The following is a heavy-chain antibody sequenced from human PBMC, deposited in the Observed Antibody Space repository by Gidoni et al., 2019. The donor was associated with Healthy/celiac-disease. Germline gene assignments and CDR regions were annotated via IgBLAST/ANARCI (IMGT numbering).Heavy chain of an antibody. V-gene: IGHV3-30*18. CDR1: GFTFSSYG. J-gene: IGHJ4*02. CDR2: ISYDGSNK. D-gene: IGHD2-2*01. CDR3: AKVFNIVVVPAAMDFDY. Sequence: QVQLVESGGGVVQPGRSLRLSCAASGFTFSSYGMHWVRQAPGKGLEWVAVISYDGSNKYYADSVKGRFTISRDNSKNTLYLQMNSLRAEDTAVYYCAKVFNIVVVPAAMDFDYWGQGTLVTVSS.